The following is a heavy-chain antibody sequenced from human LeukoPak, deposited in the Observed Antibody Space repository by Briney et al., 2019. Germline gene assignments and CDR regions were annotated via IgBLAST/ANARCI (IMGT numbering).Heavy chain of an antibody. V-gene: IGHV3-30*19. J-gene: IGHJ4*02. Sequence: GGSLRLSCAASGFTFSSYGMHWVRQAPGKGLEWVAVISYDGSNKYYADSVKGRFTISRDNSKNTLYLQMNSLRAEDTAVYYCARDLGEKDIVVVPAARALDYWGQGTLVTVSS. CDR3: ARDLGEKDIVVVPAARALDY. CDR2: ISYDGSNK. CDR1: GFTFSSYG. D-gene: IGHD2-2*01.